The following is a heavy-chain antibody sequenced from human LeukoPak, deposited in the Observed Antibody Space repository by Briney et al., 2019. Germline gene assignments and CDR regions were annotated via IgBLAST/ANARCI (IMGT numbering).Heavy chain of an antibody. V-gene: IGHV1-2*02. CDR2: TNPNSGGT. D-gene: IGHD2-2*01. J-gene: IGHJ5*02. Sequence: ASVTVSCKASGYTFTSYGISWVRQAPGQGLEWMGWTNPNSGGTNYAQKFQGRVTMTRDTSISTAYMELSRLRSDDTAVYYCARDYCSSTSCLFDPWGQGTLVTVSS. CDR3: ARDYCSSTSCLFDP. CDR1: GYTFTSYG.